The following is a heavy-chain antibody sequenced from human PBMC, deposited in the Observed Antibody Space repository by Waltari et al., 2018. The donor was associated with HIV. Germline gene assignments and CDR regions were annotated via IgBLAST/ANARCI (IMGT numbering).Heavy chain of an antibody. D-gene: IGHD2-21*02. CDR2: IYYSGST. Sequence: QLQLQESGPGLVKPSETLSPTCTVSGGSICSSRYYWGWIRQPPGKGLEWIGSIYYSGSTYYNPSLKSRVTISVDTSKNQFSLKLSSVTAADTAVYYCARLKQTAVDYWGQGTLVTVSS. CDR1: GGSICSSRYY. J-gene: IGHJ4*02. V-gene: IGHV4-39*01. CDR3: ARLKQTAVDY.